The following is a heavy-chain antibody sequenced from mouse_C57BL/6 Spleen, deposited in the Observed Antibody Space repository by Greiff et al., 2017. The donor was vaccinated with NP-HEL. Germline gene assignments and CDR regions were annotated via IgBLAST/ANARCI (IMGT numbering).Heavy chain of an antibody. Sequence: QVQLQQSGPELVKPGASVKISCKASGYAFSSSWMNWVKQRPGKGLEWIGRIYPGDGDTNYNGKFKGKATFTADTSSNTAYMQLSSLTTEDSAIYYCARRYYYGSSPYAMDYWGQGTSVTVSS. J-gene: IGHJ4*01. D-gene: IGHD1-1*01. CDR2: IYPGDGDT. CDR3: ARRYYYGSSPYAMDY. V-gene: IGHV1-82*01. CDR1: GYAFSSSW.